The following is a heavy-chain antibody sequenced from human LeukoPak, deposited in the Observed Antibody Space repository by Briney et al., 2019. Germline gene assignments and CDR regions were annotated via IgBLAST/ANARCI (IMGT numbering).Heavy chain of an antibody. CDR2: IFYSGST. Sequence: SETLSLTCTVSNDSISSYYWSWIRQPPGKGLEWIGYIFYSGSTNDNPSLKSRVTISIDTSKNQFSLKLNSVTAADTAVYYCARQAVSGWYGDAFDIWGQGTMVTVSS. CDR3: ARQAVSGWYGDAFDI. V-gene: IGHV4-59*01. CDR1: NDSISSYY. J-gene: IGHJ3*02. D-gene: IGHD6-19*01.